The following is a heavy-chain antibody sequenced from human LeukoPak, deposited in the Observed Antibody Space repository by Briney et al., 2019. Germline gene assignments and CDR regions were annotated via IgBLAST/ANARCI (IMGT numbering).Heavy chain of an antibody. V-gene: IGHV3-7*01. D-gene: IGHD2-15*01. J-gene: IGHJ3*02. CDR2: IKQDGSEE. Sequence: GGSLRLSCAASGFTFSNYWMSWVRQAPGKGLEWVANIKQDGSEEYYVGSVKGRFTISRDNAKNSLYLQMNSLRAEDTAVYYCARHPCSGGSCYAFDIWGQGTMVTVSS. CDR3: ARHPCSGGSCYAFDI. CDR1: GFTFSNYW.